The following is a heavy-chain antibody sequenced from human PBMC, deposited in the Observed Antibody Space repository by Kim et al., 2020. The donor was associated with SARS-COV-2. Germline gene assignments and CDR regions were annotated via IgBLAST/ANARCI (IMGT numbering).Heavy chain of an antibody. D-gene: IGHD1-26*01. CDR1: GFTFSSYW. V-gene: IGHV3-7*01. CDR3: ARTGTQKWELTDY. J-gene: IGHJ4*02. Sequence: GGSLRLSCAASGFTFSSYWMSWVRQAPGKGLEWVANIKQDGSEKYYVDSVKGRFTISRDNAKNSLYLQMNSLRAEDTAVYYCARTGTQKWELTDYWGQGTLVTVSS. CDR2: IKQDGSEK.